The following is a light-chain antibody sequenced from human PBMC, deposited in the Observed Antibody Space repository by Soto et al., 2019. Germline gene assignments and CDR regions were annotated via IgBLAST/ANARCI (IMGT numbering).Light chain of an antibody. Sequence: QSVLTQPPSASGTPGQRVTISCSGSSSNIGSNTVSWYQQLPGTAPKLLIYSNNQRPSGVPDRLSGSKSGTSASLAIRGLHSEDEADYYCAAWDDSLNGVVFGGGTKVTVL. CDR2: SNN. V-gene: IGLV1-44*01. CDR3: AAWDDSLNGVV. CDR1: SSNIGSNT. J-gene: IGLJ2*01.